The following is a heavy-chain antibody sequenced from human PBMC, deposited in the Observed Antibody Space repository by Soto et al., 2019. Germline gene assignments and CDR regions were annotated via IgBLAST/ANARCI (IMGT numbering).Heavy chain of an antibody. CDR2: IYPSGRA. CDR1: GGSINNYY. CDR3: ARDYDVNTALNYWYFDL. V-gene: IGHV4-4*07. J-gene: IGHJ2*01. D-gene: IGHD5-18*01. Sequence: QVQLQESGPGLVTASETLTLTCTISGGSINNYYWTWVRQPPGKGLEWIGRIYPSGRAHYNPSLQSRVTLSVDVSKNQFSLRVNSVTATDTAIYFCARDYDVNTALNYWYFDLRGRGTLVTVSS.